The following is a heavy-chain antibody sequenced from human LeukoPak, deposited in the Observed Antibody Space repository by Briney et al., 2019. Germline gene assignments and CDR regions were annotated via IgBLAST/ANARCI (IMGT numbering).Heavy chain of an antibody. V-gene: IGHV4-34*01. CDR3: ARHQAVAGDFDY. Sequence: PSETLSLTCAVYGGSFSGYYWSWIRQPPGKGLEWIGEINHSGSTNYNPSLKSRVTISVDTSKNQFSLKLSSVTAADTAVYYCARHQAVAGDFDYWGQGTLVTVSS. CDR1: GGSFSGYY. J-gene: IGHJ4*02. CDR2: INHSGST. D-gene: IGHD6-19*01.